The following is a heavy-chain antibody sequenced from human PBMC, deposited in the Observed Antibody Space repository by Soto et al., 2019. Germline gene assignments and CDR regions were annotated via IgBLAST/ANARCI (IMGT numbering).Heavy chain of an antibody. D-gene: IGHD3-10*01. J-gene: IGHJ4*02. CDR1: GFTFSSYG. V-gene: IGHV3-30*03. Sequence: GGSLRLSCAASGFTFSSYGMHWVRQAPGKGLEWVAVISYDGSNKYYADSVKGRFTISRDNSKNTLYLQMNSLRAEDTAVYYCAFFATMVRRVTPIHYSGQ. CDR2: ISYDGSNK. CDR3: AFFATMVRRVTPIHY.